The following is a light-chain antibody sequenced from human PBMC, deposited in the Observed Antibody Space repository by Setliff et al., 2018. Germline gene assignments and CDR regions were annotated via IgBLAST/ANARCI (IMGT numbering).Light chain of an antibody. V-gene: IGLV2-14*03. CDR3: SSYSTRTSLDV. J-gene: IGLJ1*01. CDR1: SSDIGAYDY. CDR2: DVS. Sequence: QSVLTQPASVSGSPGQSITIYCIGSSSDIGAYDYVAWHQQHPGKAPKLMIYDVSHRPSGVSHRFSASKSGNTASLTISGLQVEDEADYYCSSYSTRTSLDVFGTGTKVTVL.